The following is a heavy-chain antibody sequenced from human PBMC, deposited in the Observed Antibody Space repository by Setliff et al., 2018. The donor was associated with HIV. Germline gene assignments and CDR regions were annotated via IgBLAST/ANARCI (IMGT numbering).Heavy chain of an antibody. CDR3: ARGSSWPYYLDY. Sequence: SETLSLTCAVYGGFFSGYYWSWIRQPPGKGLEWIAEINHSGSTKYHPSLKSRVTISVDTSKSQFSLKLSSVTAADTAVYYCARGSSWPYYLDYWGQGTLVTVSS. V-gene: IGHV4-34*01. CDR2: INHSGST. D-gene: IGHD6-13*01. CDR1: GGFFSGYY. J-gene: IGHJ4*02.